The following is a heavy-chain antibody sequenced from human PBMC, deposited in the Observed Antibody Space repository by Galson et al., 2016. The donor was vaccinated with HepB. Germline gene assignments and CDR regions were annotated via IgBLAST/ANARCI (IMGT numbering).Heavy chain of an antibody. V-gene: IGHV2-5*01. D-gene: IGHD2/OR15-2a*01. Sequence: PALVKPTQTLTLTCTFSGFSLTTRGEGVGWIRQPPGKALEWLALIYWNDDKRYSPSLKSKLTITRDTSKNQVVLTMTDMDPVDTATYFCARITYVYESADNWFDPWGQGTQVTVSS. J-gene: IGHJ5*02. CDR3: ARITYVYESADNWFDP. CDR1: GFSLTTRGEG. CDR2: IYWNDDK.